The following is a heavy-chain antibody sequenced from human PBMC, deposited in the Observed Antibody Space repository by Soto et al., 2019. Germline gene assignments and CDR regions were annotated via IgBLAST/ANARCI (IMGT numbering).Heavy chain of an antibody. D-gene: IGHD3-10*01. V-gene: IGHV4-34*01. CDR2: INHSGST. CDR1: GGSFSGYY. J-gene: IGHJ4*02. Sequence: QVQLQQWGAGLLKPSETLSLTCAVYGGSFSGYYWSWIRQPPGKGLEWIGEINHSGSTNYNPSLKRRVTISVDTSKNQFSLKLSSVTAADTAVYYCARGGGRRITMVRGAIGLDYWGQGTLVTVSS. CDR3: ARGGGRRITMVRGAIGLDY.